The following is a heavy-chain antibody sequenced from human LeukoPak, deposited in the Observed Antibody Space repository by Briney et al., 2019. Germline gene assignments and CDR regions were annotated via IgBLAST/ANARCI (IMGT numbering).Heavy chain of an antibody. D-gene: IGHD3-16*01. CDR2: IHNSGST. CDR1: SDSISTYY. Sequence: PSETLSLTCTVASDSISTYYWSWIRQPPGKGLEWIGYIHNSGSTSYNPSLKSRLAMSLDTSKNQFPLNLNSVTAADTAVYYCARGIRGAADYWGQGTLVTVSS. V-gene: IGHV4-59*01. CDR3: ARGIRGAADY. J-gene: IGHJ4*02.